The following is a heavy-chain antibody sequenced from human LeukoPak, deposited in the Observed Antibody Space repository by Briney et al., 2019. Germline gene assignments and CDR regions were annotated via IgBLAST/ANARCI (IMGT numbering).Heavy chain of an antibody. V-gene: IGHV3-33*01. J-gene: IGHJ4*02. D-gene: IGHD6-19*01. CDR1: GFTFSSYG. CDR3: ARVPGIAVAGNFDY. Sequence: GGSLRLSCAAFGFTFSSYGMHWVRQAPGKGLEWVAVIWYDGSNKYYADSVKGRFTISRDNSKNTLYLQMNSLRAEDTAVYYCARVPGIAVAGNFDYWGQGTLVTVSS. CDR2: IWYDGSNK.